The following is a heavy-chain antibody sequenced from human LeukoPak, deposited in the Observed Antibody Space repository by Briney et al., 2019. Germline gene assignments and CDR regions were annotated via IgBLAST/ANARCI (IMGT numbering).Heavy chain of an antibody. CDR3: ARVQWLFRRKPFDY. CDR1: GGSFSGYY. J-gene: IGHJ4*02. CDR2: INHSGST. D-gene: IGHD6-19*01. Sequence: SETLSLTCAVYGGSFSGYYWSWIRQPPGKGLGWIGEINHSGSTNYNPSLKSRVTISVDTSKNQFSLKLSSVTAADTAVYYCARVQWLFRRKPFDYWGQGTLVTVSS. V-gene: IGHV4-34*01.